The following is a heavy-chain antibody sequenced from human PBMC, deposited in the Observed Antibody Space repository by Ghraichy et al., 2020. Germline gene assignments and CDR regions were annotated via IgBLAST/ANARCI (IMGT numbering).Heavy chain of an antibody. J-gene: IGHJ6*02. CDR3: AKDGGFWTSMDV. D-gene: IGHD3/OR15-3a*01. V-gene: IGHV3-30*18. Sequence: LSLTCAASGFTFSSYGMHWVRQAPAKGLEWVAVISNDGSNKYYAESVKGRFTISRDNSKNTLYLQMNSLRAEDTAVYYCAKDGGFWTSMDVWGQGTTVTISS. CDR1: GFTFSSYG. CDR2: ISNDGSNK.